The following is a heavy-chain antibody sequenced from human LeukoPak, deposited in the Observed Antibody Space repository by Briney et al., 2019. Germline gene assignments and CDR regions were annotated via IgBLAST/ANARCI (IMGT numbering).Heavy chain of an antibody. CDR2: INSDGSST. D-gene: IGHD1-26*01. Sequence: GGSLRLSCAASGFTFSNYWMHWVRQAPGKGLVWVSRINSDGSSTSYADSVKGRFTISRDNAKNTLYLQMNNLRAEDTAVYYCARVSSGGYFGYYYYYMDVWGKGTTVTVSS. J-gene: IGHJ6*03. V-gene: IGHV3-74*01. CDR1: GFTFSNYW. CDR3: ARVSSGGYFGYYYYYMDV.